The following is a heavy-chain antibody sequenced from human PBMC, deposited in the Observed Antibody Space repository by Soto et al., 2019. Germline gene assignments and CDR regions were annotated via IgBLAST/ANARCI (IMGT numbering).Heavy chain of an antibody. V-gene: IGHV3-72*01. D-gene: IGHD3-10*01. CDR2: IRTRGSRYTT. Sequence: GGSLRLSCAASGFTFSDYYMNWVRQAPGQGLEWVGLIRTRGSRYTTEYAASVKGRFTISRDDSKNSLYLQMNSLKTEDTAMYYCARDRDGSPDFWGQGTLVTVSS. CDR1: GFTFSDYY. J-gene: IGHJ4*02. CDR3: ARDRDGSPDF.